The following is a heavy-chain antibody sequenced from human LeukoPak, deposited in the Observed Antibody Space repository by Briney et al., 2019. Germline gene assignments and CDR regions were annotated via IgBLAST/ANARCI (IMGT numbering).Heavy chain of an antibody. CDR3: ARVYYYDCSGNPLGY. D-gene: IGHD3-22*01. J-gene: IGHJ4*02. V-gene: IGHV7-4-1*02. Sequence: ASVKVSCKASGYTFTSYDINWVRQATGQGLEWMGWINTNTGKPTYAQGWTGRSVFSLDTSVSKAYLQISRLKAEDTAVYYCARVYYYDCSGNPLGYWGQGTLVTVSS. CDR1: GYTFTSYD. CDR2: INTNTGKP.